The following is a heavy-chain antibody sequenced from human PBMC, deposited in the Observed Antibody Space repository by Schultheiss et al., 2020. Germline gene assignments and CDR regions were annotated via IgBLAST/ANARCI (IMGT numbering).Heavy chain of an antibody. CDR3: ARHGDFWSGYLNYYYYYGMDV. J-gene: IGHJ6*02. V-gene: IGHV3-48*03. D-gene: IGHD3-3*01. CDR2: IISSGSTI. Sequence: GGSLRLSCAASGFNFSSYEMNWVRQAPGKGLEWVSYIISSGSTIYYADSVKGRFTISRDNAKNSLYLQMNSLRAEDTAVYYCARHGDFWSGYLNYYYYYGMDVWGQGTTVTVSS. CDR1: GFNFSSYE.